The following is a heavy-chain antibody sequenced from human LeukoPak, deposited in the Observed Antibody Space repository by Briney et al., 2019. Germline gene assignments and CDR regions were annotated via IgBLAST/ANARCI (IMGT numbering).Heavy chain of an antibody. Sequence: ASVKVSCKASGYTFTSYAMNWVRQAPGQGLEWMGWINTNTGNPTYAQGFTGRFVFSLDTSVSTAYLQISSLKAEDTAVYYCARDQRRWFGELPHFDYWGQGTLVTVSS. CDR2: INTNTGNP. D-gene: IGHD3-10*01. CDR3: ARDQRRWFGELPHFDY. J-gene: IGHJ4*02. CDR1: GYTFTSYA. V-gene: IGHV7-4-1*02.